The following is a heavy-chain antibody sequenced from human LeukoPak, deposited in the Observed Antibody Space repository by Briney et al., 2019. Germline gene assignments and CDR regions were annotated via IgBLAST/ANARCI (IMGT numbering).Heavy chain of an antibody. V-gene: IGHV1-8*03. J-gene: IGHJ6*03. CDR3: ARGSGSYGWSYYYYYMDV. CDR1: GYTFTSYD. CDR2: MNPNSGNT. D-gene: IGHD5-18*01. Sequence: GASVKVSCKASGYTFTSYDINWVRQATGQGLEWMGWMNPNSGNTGYAQKFQGRVTITRNTSISTAYMELSSLRSEDTAVYYCARGSGSYGWSYYYYYMDVWGKGTTVTVSS.